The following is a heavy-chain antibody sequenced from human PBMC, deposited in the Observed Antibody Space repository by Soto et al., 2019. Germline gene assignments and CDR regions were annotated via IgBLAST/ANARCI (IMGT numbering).Heavy chain of an antibody. J-gene: IGHJ6*02. Sequence: QVQLVESGGGVVQPGRSLRLSCAASGFTFSSYGIHWVRQAPGKGLEWVAVIWYDGSNKYYADSVKGRFTISRDNSKNTLYLQMNSLRAEDTAVYYCARERLMVYAKYYYYGMDVWGQGTTVTVSS. CDR1: GFTFSSYG. V-gene: IGHV3-33*01. D-gene: IGHD2-8*01. CDR3: ARERLMVYAKYYYYGMDV. CDR2: IWYDGSNK.